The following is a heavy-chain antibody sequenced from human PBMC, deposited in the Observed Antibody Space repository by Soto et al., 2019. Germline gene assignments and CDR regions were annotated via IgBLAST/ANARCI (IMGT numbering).Heavy chain of an antibody. CDR1: GGSFSGYY. J-gene: IGHJ4*02. D-gene: IGHD3-10*01. Sequence: QVQLQQWGAGLLKPSETLSLTCAVSGGSFSGYYWSWIRQPPGKGLEWLGEINHSGSTNYNPSLKSRVTISVDTSKNQFSLKMSSVTAADTAVYYCARRRAYGSGSYYLYFDYWGQGTLVTVSS. CDR2: INHSGST. V-gene: IGHV4-34*01. CDR3: ARRRAYGSGSYYLYFDY.